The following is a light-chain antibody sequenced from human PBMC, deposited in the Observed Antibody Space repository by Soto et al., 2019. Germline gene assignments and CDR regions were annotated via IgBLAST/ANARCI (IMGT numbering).Light chain of an antibody. CDR3: QQCRDVPLT. J-gene: IGKJ4*01. V-gene: IGKV1-33*01. CDR2: DAS. Sequence: DIQITQSPSSLSASVGDRVTHTCQSSQDVGTCLNWYQQRPGRAPKFLIQDASNLETGVPSRFSGSGSGTHFSFTITSLQPEDIATYYCQQCRDVPLTFGGGTKVDIK. CDR1: QDVGTC.